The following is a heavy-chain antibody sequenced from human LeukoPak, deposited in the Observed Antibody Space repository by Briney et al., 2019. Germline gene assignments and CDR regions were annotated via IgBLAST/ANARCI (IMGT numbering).Heavy chain of an antibody. D-gene: IGHD6-13*01. CDR3: ERAEGIAAAGSWRY. CDR1: GGSISSSNW. J-gene: IGHJ4*02. CDR2: INHSGST. Sequence: SGTLSLTCAVSGGSISSSNWWSWVRQPPGKGLEWIGEINHSGSTNYNPSLKSRVTISVDKSKNQFSLKLSSVTAADTAVYYCERAEGIAAAGSWRYWGQGTLVTVSS. V-gene: IGHV4-4*02.